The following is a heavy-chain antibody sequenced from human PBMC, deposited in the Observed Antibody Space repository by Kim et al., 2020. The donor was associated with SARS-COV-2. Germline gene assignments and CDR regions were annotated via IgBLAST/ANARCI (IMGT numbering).Heavy chain of an antibody. CDR1: GGSFSGYY. Sequence: SETLSLTCAVYGGSFSGYYWSWIRQPPGEGLEWIGEINHSGSTNYNPSLKSRVIISVDTSKNQFSLKLSSVTAADTAVYYCARSKGADGSGSYYYNWFDP. CDR2: INHSGST. V-gene: IGHV4-34*01. J-gene: IGHJ5*02. D-gene: IGHD3-10*01. CDR3: ARSKGADGSGSYYYNWFDP.